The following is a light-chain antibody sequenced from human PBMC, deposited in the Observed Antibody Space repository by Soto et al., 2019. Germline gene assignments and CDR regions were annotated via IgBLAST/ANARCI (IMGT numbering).Light chain of an antibody. V-gene: IGKV3-20*01. J-gene: IGKJ2*01. CDR3: QQYSSSVMYT. CDR2: GAF. CDR1: QSLSRNY. Sequence: EILLTQSPGTLSLSPGERATLSCRASQSLSRNYLAWYQQKPGQAPRLLIYGAFSRATGISDRFSGGGSGTDFTLTISRLEPEDFAVYYCQQYSSSVMYTFGQGTKLEIK.